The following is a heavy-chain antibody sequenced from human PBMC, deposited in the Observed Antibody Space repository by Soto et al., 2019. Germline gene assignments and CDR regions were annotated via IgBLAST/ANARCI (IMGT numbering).Heavy chain of an antibody. D-gene: IGHD3-3*01. V-gene: IGHV4-31*03. Sequence: SETLSLTCTVSGGSISSGGYYWSWIRQHPGKGLEWIGYIYYSGSTYYNPSLKSRVTISADTSKNQFSLKLSSVTAADTAVYYCARTGMSGERPPKRITIFGVVIIPGDYGMDVWGQGTTVTVSS. J-gene: IGHJ6*02. CDR3: ARTGMSGERPPKRITIFGVVIIPGDYGMDV. CDR2: IYYSGST. CDR1: GGSISSGGYY.